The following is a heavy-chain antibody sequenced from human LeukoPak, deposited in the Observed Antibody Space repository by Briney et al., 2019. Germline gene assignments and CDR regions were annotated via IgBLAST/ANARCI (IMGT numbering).Heavy chain of an antibody. CDR2: IYTSGST. J-gene: IGHJ4*02. CDR3: ARGVHYYDSSGYYYLDFDY. D-gene: IGHD3-22*01. V-gene: IGHV4-61*02. Sequence: PSQTLSLTCTVSCGSISSGSYYWSWIRQPAGKGLEWIGRIYTSGSTSYNPSLKSRVTISVDTSKNQFSLKLSSVTAADTAVYYCARGVHYYDSSGYYYLDFDYWGQGTLVTVSS. CDR1: CGSISSGSYY.